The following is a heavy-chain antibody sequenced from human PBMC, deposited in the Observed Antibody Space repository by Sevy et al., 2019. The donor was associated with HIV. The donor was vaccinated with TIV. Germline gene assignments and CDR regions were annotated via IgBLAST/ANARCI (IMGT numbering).Heavy chain of an antibody. D-gene: IGHD3-16*01. CDR3: ARGVRGSYYDYYYMDV. J-gene: IGHJ6*03. Sequence: SETLSLTCAVYGGSFSGYYWSWIRQPPGKGLEWIGEINHSGSTNYNPSLKSRVTISVDTSKNQFSLKLSSVTAADTAVYYCARGVRGSYYDYYYMDVRGKGTTVTVSS. CDR1: GGSFSGYY. CDR2: INHSGST. V-gene: IGHV4-34*01.